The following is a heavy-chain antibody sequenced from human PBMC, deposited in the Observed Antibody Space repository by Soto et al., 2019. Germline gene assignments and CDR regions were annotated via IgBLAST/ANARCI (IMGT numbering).Heavy chain of an antibody. V-gene: IGHV3-15*01. CDR3: TTYFWGYCSKGTCQFDY. Sequence: PWGTLRLSCAASEFTFSDAWMSWVRQPPGKGLEWVGRIKSKTEGGTTDSAARVKGTFSISRDDSKYTQYLQMDNPKTEDTSVYYCTTYFWGYCSKGTCQFDYLGQGTLVAVSS. CDR2: IKSKTEGGTT. D-gene: IGHD2-15*01. CDR1: EFTFSDAW. J-gene: IGHJ4*01.